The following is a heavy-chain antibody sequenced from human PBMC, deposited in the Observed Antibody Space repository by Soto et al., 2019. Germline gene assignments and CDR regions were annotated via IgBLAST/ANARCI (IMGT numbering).Heavy chain of an antibody. CDR3: ARDLGSSGCYYYYYGLAV. J-gene: IGHJ6*02. CDR2: INAGNGNT. CDR1: GYTFTSYA. V-gene: IGHV1-3*01. Sequence: ASVKVSCKAAGYTFTSYAMHWVRQAPGQRLEWMGWINAGNGNTKYSQKFQGRVTITRDTSASTAYMELSSLRSEDTAVYYCARDLGSSGCYYYYYGLAVRSQGTTVTVSS. D-gene: IGHD6-19*01.